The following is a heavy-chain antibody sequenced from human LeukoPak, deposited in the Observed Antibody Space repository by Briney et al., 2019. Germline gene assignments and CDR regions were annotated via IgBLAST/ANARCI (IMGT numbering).Heavy chain of an antibody. CDR3: ARVYYDYVWGSLNYYYYYMDV. V-gene: IGHV1-8*03. Sequence: ASVKVSCKASGYTFTSYDINWVRQATGQGLEWMGWMNPNSGNTGYAQKFQGRVTITRNTSISTAYMELSSLRSEDTAVYYCARVYYDYVWGSLNYYYYYMDVWGKGTTVTVSS. CDR1: GYTFTSYD. CDR2: MNPNSGNT. J-gene: IGHJ6*03. D-gene: IGHD3-16*01.